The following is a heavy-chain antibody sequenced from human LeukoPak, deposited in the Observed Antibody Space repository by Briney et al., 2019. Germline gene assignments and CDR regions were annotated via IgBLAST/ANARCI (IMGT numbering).Heavy chain of an antibody. D-gene: IGHD3-3*01. CDR1: GFTFSNAW. CDR2: IKSKTDGGTT. Sequence: GGSLRLSCAASGFTFSNAWMSWVRQAPGKGLEWVGRIKSKTDGGTTDYAAPVKGRFTISRDDSKNTLYLQMNSLKTEDTAVYYCTTDPYYDFWSCFPVWDYWGQGTLVTVSS. V-gene: IGHV3-15*01. J-gene: IGHJ4*02. CDR3: TTDPYYDFWSCFPVWDY.